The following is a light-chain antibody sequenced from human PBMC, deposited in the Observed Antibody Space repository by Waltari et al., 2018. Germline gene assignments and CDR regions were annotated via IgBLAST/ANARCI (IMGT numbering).Light chain of an antibody. CDR3: HSRDASGVAGS. CDR1: SLRSYY. V-gene: IGLV3-19*01. CDR2: DKN. Sequence: SSELTQDPAVSVAMGQTVRITCQGDSLRSYYASWYQQRPGPVPILVIYDKNNRPSGVPDRFSGASSHNTGSLTITGAQAEDEASYYFHSRDASGVAGSFGGGTKLTVL. J-gene: IGLJ2*01.